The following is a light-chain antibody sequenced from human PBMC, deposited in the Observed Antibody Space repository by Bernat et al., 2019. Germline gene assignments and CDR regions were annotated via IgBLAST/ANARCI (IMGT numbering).Light chain of an antibody. CDR2: YDS. V-gene: IGLV3-21*04. CDR3: HVWDSRSDHSV. J-gene: IGLJ1*01. CDR1: NIGSKS. Sequence: SYVLTQPPSVSVAPGKTARISCGGNNIGSKSVHWYQQKPGQAPTLIYYDSDRPSGIPERFSASNSGNTATLTINGVEAGDEADFYCHVWDSRSDHSVFGTGTKVTVL.